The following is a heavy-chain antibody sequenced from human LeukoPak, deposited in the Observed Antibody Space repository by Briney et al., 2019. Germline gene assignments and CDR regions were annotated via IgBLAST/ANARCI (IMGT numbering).Heavy chain of an antibody. J-gene: IGHJ4*02. Sequence: GCLRLSPAASGFTFISYSMNSVRQAPGKGLRWGSSISISISYIYYTDTLKGRFTISRENAQNTLYLQMSRLREPQTALYNIARNGERQLWSPSYYFVCWVQGAMVTV. CDR2: ISISISYI. D-gene: IGHD5-18*01. CDR1: GFTFISYS. V-gene: IGHV3-21*01. CDR3: ARNGERQLWSPSYYFVC.